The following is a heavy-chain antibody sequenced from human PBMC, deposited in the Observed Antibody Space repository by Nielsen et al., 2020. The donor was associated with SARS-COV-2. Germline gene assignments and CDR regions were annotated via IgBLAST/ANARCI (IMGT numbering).Heavy chain of an antibody. CDR2: INHSGST. Sequence: SETLSLTCAVYGGSFSGYYWSWIRQPPGKGLEWIGEINHSGSTNCNPSLKSRVTISVDTSKNQFSLKLSSVTAADTAVYYCARGPGITIFGAGAYYYGMDVWGQGTTVTVSS. J-gene: IGHJ6*02. CDR3: ARGPGITIFGAGAYYYGMDV. D-gene: IGHD3-3*01. CDR1: GGSFSGYY. V-gene: IGHV4-34*01.